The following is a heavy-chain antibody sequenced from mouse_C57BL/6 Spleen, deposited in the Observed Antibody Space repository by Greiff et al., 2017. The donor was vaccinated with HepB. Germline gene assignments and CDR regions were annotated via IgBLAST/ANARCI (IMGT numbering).Heavy chain of an antibody. CDR1: GFTFSSYG. V-gene: IGHV5-6*01. D-gene: IGHD2-3*01. CDR3: ARRYDGSYYAMDY. CDR2: ISSGGSYT. Sequence: EVQVVESGGDLVKPGGSLKLSCAASGFTFSSYGMSWVRQTPDKRLEWVATISSGGSYTYYPDSVKGRFTISRDNAKNTLYLQMSSLKSEDTAMYYCARRYDGSYYAMDYWGQGTSVTVSS. J-gene: IGHJ4*01.